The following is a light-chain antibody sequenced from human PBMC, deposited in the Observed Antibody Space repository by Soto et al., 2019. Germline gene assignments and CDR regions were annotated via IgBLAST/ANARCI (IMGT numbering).Light chain of an antibody. CDR2: AAS. CDR3: QQYNNWPFS. Sequence: EIVLTQSPGTLSLSPGERATLSCRASQSISSSDLAWYQHRPGQAPRLLIYAASSRATGVPARFSGTGSETDFTLTISGLQSEDSAIYFCQQYNNWPFSFGQGTRLEIK. J-gene: IGKJ5*01. V-gene: IGKV3-15*01. CDR1: QSISSSD.